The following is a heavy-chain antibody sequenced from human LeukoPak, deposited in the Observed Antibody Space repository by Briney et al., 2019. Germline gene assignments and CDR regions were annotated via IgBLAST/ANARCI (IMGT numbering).Heavy chain of an antibody. CDR2: ISYDGSNK. J-gene: IGHJ4*02. Sequence: GGSLRLSCAASGFTFSSYAMHWVRQAPGKGLEWVAVISYDGSNKYYADSVKGRFTISRDNSKNTLYLQMNSLRAEDTAVYYCARDASSGYYDSSGPLGYWGQGTLVTVSS. V-gene: IGHV3-30-3*01. CDR3: ARDASSGYYDSSGPLGY. D-gene: IGHD3-22*01. CDR1: GFTFSSYA.